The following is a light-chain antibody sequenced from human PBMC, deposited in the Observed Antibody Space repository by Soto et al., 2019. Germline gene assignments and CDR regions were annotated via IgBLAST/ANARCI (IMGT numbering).Light chain of an antibody. CDR3: QSYDSSLSGGV. CDR1: SSNIGAGYD. V-gene: IGLV1-40*01. Sequence: QSVLTQPPSVSGAPGQRVTISCTGSSSNIGAGYDVQWYQQLPGTAPKLLIYANSNRPSGVPDRFSGSKSGTSASLAITGLQAEAEADYYCQSYDSSLSGGVFGTGTKLTVL. J-gene: IGLJ1*01. CDR2: ANS.